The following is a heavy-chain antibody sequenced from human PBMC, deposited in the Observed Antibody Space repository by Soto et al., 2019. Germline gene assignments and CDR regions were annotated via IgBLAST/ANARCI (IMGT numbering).Heavy chain of an antibody. CDR2: IIPIFGTA. D-gene: IGHD3-9*01. J-gene: IGHJ4*02. CDR1: GGTFSSYA. Sequence: SVKVSCKASGGTFSSYAISWVRQAPGQGLEWMGGIIPIFGTANYAQKFQGRVTITADESTSTAYMELSSLRSEDTAVYYCARVYDILTGHRYYFDYWGQGTLVTVSS. CDR3: ARVYDILTGHRYYFDY. V-gene: IGHV1-69*13.